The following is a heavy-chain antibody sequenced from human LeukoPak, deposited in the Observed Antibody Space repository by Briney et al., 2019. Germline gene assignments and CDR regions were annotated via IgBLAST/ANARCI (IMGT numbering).Heavy chain of an antibody. CDR1: GFTVSSNS. J-gene: IGHJ6*03. Sequence: GGSLRLSCTVSGFTVSSNSMSWVRQAPGKGLEWVSFIYSAGNTHYSDSVKGRFTISIDNSKNTLYLQMNSLRAEDTAVYYCARDGGSYYPYFYYYYMDVWGKGTTVTVSS. CDR2: IYSAGNT. D-gene: IGHD1-26*01. V-gene: IGHV3-53*01. CDR3: ARDGGSYYPYFYYYYMDV.